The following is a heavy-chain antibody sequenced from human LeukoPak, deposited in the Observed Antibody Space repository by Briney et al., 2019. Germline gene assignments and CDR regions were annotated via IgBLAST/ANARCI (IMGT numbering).Heavy chain of an antibody. CDR1: GYTFTGYY. CDR2: INPNSGGT. V-gene: IGHV1-2*04. Sequence: GASVKVSCKASGYTFTGYYMHWVRQAPGQGLEWMGWINPNSGGTNYAQKFQGWVTMTRDTSISTAYMELSRLRSDDTAVYYCARDLRTGVRLEGIAAAGFDYWGQGTLVTVSS. CDR3: ARDLRTGVRLEGIAAAGFDY. D-gene: IGHD6-13*01. J-gene: IGHJ4*02.